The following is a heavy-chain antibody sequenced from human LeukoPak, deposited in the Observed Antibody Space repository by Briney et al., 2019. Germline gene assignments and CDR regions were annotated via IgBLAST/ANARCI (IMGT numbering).Heavy chain of an antibody. CDR3: ARQLWFFGPFKDY. D-gene: IGHD5-18*01. CDR1: GGSFSGYY. CDR2: INHSGST. J-gene: IGHJ4*02. Sequence: SETLSLTCAVYGGSFSGYYWSWIRQPPGKGLEWIGEINHSGSTNYNLSLKSRVTISVDTSKNQFSLRLSSVTAADTAVYYCARQLWFFGPFKDYWGQGTLVTVSS. V-gene: IGHV4-34*01.